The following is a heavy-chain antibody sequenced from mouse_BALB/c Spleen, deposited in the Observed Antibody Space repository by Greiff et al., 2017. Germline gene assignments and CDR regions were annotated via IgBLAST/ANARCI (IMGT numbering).Heavy chain of an antibody. CDR1: GFSLTSYG. Sequence: VKLMESGPGLVAPSQSLSITCTVSGFSLTSYGVHWVRQPPGKGLEWLGVIWAGGSTNYNSALMSRLSISKDNSKSQVFLKMNSLQTDDTAMYYCARDQGSNYGFYAMDYWGQGTSGTVSS. V-gene: IGHV2-9*02. CDR3: ARDQGSNYGFYAMDY. CDR2: IWAGGST. J-gene: IGHJ4*01. D-gene: IGHD2-5*01.